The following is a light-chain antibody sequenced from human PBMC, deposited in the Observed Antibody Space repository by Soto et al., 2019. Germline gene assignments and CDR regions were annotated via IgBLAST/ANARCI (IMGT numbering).Light chain of an antibody. CDR1: QSVSSSR. CDR2: SAS. V-gene: IGKV3-20*01. J-gene: IGKJ3*01. CDR3: QQQGSTRFT. Sequence: EIELTQSPGTLSLSPGERATLSCRASQSVSSSRLAWYQQKPGQAHMLIIYSASNRSTGIPDRLSSSGSGTAVTLPISRMEPEDFAVYYCQQQGSTRFTFGPGTKVDIK.